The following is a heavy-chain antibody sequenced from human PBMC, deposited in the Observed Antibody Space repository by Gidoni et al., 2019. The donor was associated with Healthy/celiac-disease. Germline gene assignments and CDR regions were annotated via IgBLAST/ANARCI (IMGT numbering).Heavy chain of an antibody. CDR2: IKSKTDGGTT. CDR3: TTDGLLWFGYYGMDV. J-gene: IGHJ6*02. D-gene: IGHD3-10*01. Sequence: EVQLVASGGGLVKPGGALRLSCAASGFTFRNAWLSWVRQAPGKGLAGVGRIKSKTDGGTTDYAAPVKGRFTISRDDSKNTLYLQMNSLKTEDTAVYYCTTDGLLWFGYYGMDVWGQGTTVTVSS. V-gene: IGHV3-15*01. CDR1: GFTFRNAW.